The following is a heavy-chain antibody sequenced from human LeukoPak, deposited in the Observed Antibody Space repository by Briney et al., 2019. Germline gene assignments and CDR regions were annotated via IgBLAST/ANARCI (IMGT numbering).Heavy chain of an antibody. CDR3: ARRGADIVVVPAADDAFDI. J-gene: IGHJ3*02. CDR1: GGSISSGSYC. V-gene: IGHV4-61*02. CDR2: IYTSGTT. D-gene: IGHD2-2*01. Sequence: SQTLSLTCTVSGGSISSGSYCGSWIRQPAGEGLEWIGRIYTSGTTNYNPSLQRRVTTSVDTSKNQFSLKLSSVTAADTAVYYCARRGADIVVVPAADDAFDIWGQGTMVTVSS.